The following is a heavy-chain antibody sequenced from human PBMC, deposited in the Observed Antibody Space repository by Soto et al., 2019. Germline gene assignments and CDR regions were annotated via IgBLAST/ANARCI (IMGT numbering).Heavy chain of an antibody. CDR2: IIPILGIA. CDR1: GGTFSSYT. CDR3: ARTNCGGDCYSGWFDP. J-gene: IGHJ5*02. Sequence: QVQLVQSGAEVKKPGSSVKVSCKASGGTFSSYTISWVRQAPGQGLEWMGRIIPILGIANYAQKFQGRVTSTADKSTSTAYMELSSLRSEDTAVYYCARTNCGGDCYSGWFDPWGQGTLVTVSS. D-gene: IGHD2-21*02. V-gene: IGHV1-69*02.